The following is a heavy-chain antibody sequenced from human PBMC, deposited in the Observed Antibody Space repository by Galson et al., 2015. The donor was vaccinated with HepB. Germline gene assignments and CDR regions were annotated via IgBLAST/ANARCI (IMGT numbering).Heavy chain of an antibody. J-gene: IGHJ3*01. CDR3: AKQDTPYSDGFDV. CDR2: VHDTGTT. Sequence: WIRQPPGKGLEWTGSVHDTGTTFYSPSLKSRVTISINTSKNQFSLRLTSVTAADTAVYFCAKQDTPYSDGFDVWGQGTMVTVSS. V-gene: IGHV4-39*01. D-gene: IGHD2-21*01.